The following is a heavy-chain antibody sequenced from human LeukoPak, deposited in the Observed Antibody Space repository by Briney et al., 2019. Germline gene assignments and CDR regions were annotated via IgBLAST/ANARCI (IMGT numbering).Heavy chain of an antibody. CDR2: IIPIFGTA. CDR3: ARAGGIAVAGNFDY. V-gene: IGHV1-69*13. Sequence: SVKVSCKASGGTFSSYAISWVRQAPGQGLEWMGGIIPIFGTANYAQKFQGRVTITADESTSTAYMELSSLRSEGTAVYYCARAGGIAVAGNFDYWGQGTLVTVSS. CDR1: GGTFSSYA. J-gene: IGHJ4*02. D-gene: IGHD6-19*01.